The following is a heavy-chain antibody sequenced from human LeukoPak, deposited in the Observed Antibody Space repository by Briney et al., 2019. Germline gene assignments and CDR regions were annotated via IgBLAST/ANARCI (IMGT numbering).Heavy chain of an antibody. D-gene: IGHD3-10*01. CDR1: GFTFSTYW. Sequence: GGSLRLSCAASGFTFSTYWMHWVRQAPGKELVGVARINYDGRRTAYAGCVKGRFTISRDNAKNTLYVQMNGLSPEDTAVYYCARARGSANYKNASFDYWGQGTLVTVSS. CDR3: ARARGSANYKNASFDY. V-gene: IGHV3-74*03. CDR2: INYDGRRT. J-gene: IGHJ4*02.